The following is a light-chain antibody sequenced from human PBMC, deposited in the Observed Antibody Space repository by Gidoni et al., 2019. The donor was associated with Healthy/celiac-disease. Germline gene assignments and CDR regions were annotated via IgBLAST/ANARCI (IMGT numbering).Light chain of an antibody. CDR3: QSYDSSLSVLYV. Sequence: QSVLTQPPSVSGAPGQRVTISCTGSSSNIGAGYDLHWYQPLPGTAPKLLIYGNSNRPSGVPDRFSGSKSGTSASLAITGLQAEYEADYYCQSYDSSLSVLYVFGTGPKVTVL. J-gene: IGLJ1*01. CDR2: GNS. CDR1: SSNIGAGYD. V-gene: IGLV1-40*01.